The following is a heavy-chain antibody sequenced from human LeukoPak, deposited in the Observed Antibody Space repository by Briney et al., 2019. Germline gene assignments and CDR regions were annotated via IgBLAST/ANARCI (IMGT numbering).Heavy chain of an antibody. CDR3: ARDGYDFWSGFPRSFSDHQTVMDV. V-gene: IGHV1-46*01. CDR2: INPSGGST. J-gene: IGHJ6*04. CDR1: GYTFTSYY. Sequence: ASVTVSCKASGYTFTSYYMHWVRQAPGQGLEWMGIINPSGGSTSYAQKFQGRVTMTRDMSTSTVYMELSSLRSEDTAVYYCARDGYDFWSGFPRSFSDHQTVMDVWGKGTTVTVSS. D-gene: IGHD3-3*01.